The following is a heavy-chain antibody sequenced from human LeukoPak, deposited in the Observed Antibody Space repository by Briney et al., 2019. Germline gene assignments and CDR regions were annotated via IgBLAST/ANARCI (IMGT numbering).Heavy chain of an antibody. V-gene: IGHV3-74*01. CDR1: GFTFSSYW. CDR2: INSDGRMT. J-gene: IGHJ3*02. D-gene: IGHD2-21*02. CDR3: ARVGSTDGPHAFDI. Sequence: GGSLRLSCAASGFTFSSYWMDWVRQAPGKGLVWVSGINSDGRMTRYAESVKGRFTISRDNAKNTLYLQMNSLRAEDTSVYYCARVGSTDGPHAFDIWGQGTMVTVSS.